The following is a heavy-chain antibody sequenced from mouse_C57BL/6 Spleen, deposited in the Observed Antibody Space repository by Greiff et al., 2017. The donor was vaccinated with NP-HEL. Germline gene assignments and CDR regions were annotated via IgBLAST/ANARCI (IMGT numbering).Heavy chain of an antibody. CDR1: GYTFTSYW. CDR3: ARGTGTYYFDY. J-gene: IGHJ2*01. CDR2: IDPSDSYT. D-gene: IGHD4-1*01. V-gene: IGHV1-69*01. Sequence: QVQLQQPGAELVMPGASVKLSCKASGYTFTSYWMHWVKQRPGQGLEWIGEIDPSDSYTNYNQKVKGKSTLTVDKSSSTAYMQLSSLTSEDSAVYYCARGTGTYYFDYWGQGTTLPVSS.